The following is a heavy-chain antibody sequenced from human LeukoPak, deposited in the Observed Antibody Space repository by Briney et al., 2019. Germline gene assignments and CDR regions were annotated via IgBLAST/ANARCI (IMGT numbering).Heavy chain of an antibody. D-gene: IGHD4-17*01. CDR3: ARGLYGDYVSTYNWFDP. J-gene: IGHJ5*02. CDR1: GYSFTSYW. Sequence: GESLKISCKGSGYSFTSYWIGWVRQMPGKGLEWMGIIYPGDSDTRYSPSFRGQVTISADKSISTVYLQWSSLKASDTAMYYCARGLYGDYVSTYNWFDPWGQGTLVTVSS. V-gene: IGHV5-51*01. CDR2: IYPGDSDT.